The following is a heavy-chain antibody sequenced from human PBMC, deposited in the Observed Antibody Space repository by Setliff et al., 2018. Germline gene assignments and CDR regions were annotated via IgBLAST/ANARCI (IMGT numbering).Heavy chain of an antibody. CDR1: GYTFTSYG. V-gene: IGHV1-18*01. CDR2: ISAYNGNT. CDR3: ARVKRGRSLRYYYDSSGYGDGMDV. J-gene: IGHJ6*02. Sequence: ASVKVSCKASGYTFTSYGISWVRQAPGQGLEWMGWISAYNGNTNYAQKLQGRVTMTTDTSTSTAYMELRSLRSDDTAVYYCARVKRGRSLRYYYDSSGYGDGMDVWGQGTTVTVSS. D-gene: IGHD3-22*01.